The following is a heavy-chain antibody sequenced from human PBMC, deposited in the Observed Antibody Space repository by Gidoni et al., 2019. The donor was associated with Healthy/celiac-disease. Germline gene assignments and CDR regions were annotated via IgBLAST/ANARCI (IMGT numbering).Heavy chain of an antibody. CDR1: GFTVSRYW. J-gene: IGHJ4*02. D-gene: IGHD6-19*01. CDR2: IKQDGIEK. CDR3: ARDIHSSGWYSGY. V-gene: IGHV3-7*01. Sequence: EVQLVESGGGLVQPGGSLRRSCAAAGFTVSRYWMSWVGQAPGKGLEWVANIKQDGIEKYYVDSVKGRFTISRDNAKNSLYLQMNSLRAEDTAVYYCARDIHSSGWYSGYWGQGTLVTVSS.